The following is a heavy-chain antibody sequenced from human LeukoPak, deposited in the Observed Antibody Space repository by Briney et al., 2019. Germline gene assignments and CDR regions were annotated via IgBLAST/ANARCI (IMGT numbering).Heavy chain of an antibody. Sequence: GGSLRLSCAASGFTFSSYWMSWVRQAPGKGLEWVANIKQDGSEKYYVDSVKGRFTISRDNAKNSLYLQMNSLRAEDTAVYYCARVGYYYDSSGYRFDYWGQGTLVTVSS. V-gene: IGHV3-7*03. D-gene: IGHD3-22*01. CDR1: GFTFSSYW. CDR3: ARVGYYYDSSGYRFDY. J-gene: IGHJ4*02. CDR2: IKQDGSEK.